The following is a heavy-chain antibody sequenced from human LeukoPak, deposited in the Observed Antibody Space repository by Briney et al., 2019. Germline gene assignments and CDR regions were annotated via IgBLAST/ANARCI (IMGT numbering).Heavy chain of an antibody. CDR2: IYPDDSDT. V-gene: IGHV5-51*07. Sequence: GESLKISCKGSGYSFTTFWIGWVHQMPGNGLEWMGIIYPDDSDTRYSPSFQGQVTFSADKSVSTAYLQWSSLEASDTAIYYCARRSSLGFSDYWGQGTLVTVSS. CDR1: GYSFTTFW. D-gene: IGHD2-2*01. CDR3: ARRSSLGFSDY. J-gene: IGHJ4*02.